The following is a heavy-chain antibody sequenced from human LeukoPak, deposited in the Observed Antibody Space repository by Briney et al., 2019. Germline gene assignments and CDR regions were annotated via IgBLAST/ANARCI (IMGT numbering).Heavy chain of an antibody. Sequence: GGSLRLTCAASGFTFSSYAMSWVRQAPGKGLEWVSATSGSGGSTYYADSVKGRFTISRDNSKNSLYLQMNSLRAEDTAVYYCARGRGIGVVVPAAIDDYFDYWGQGTLVTVSS. D-gene: IGHD2-2*01. CDR1: GFTFSSYA. V-gene: IGHV3-23*01. CDR3: ARGRGIGVVVPAAIDDYFDY. J-gene: IGHJ4*02. CDR2: TSGSGGST.